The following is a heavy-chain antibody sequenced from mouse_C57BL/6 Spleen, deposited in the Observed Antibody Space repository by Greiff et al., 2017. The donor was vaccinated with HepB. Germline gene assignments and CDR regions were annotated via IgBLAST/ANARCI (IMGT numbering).Heavy chain of an antibody. Sequence: QQSGPELVKPGASVKIPCKASGYTFTDYNMDWVKQSHGKSLEWIGDINPNNGGTIYNQKFKGKATLTVDKSSSTAYMGRRSLTSEDTAVYYCARRLRWYFDVWGTGTTVTVSS. CDR1: GYTFTDYN. D-gene: IGHD1-1*01. CDR2: INPNNGGT. CDR3: ARRLRWYFDV. V-gene: IGHV1-18*01. J-gene: IGHJ1*03.